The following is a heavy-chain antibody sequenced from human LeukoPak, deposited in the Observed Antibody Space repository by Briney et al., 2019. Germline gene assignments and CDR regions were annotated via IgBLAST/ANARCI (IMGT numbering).Heavy chain of an antibody. CDR2: MSPNSGNT. V-gene: IGHV1-8*01. J-gene: IGHJ6*02. D-gene: IGHD3-3*01. Sequence: ASVSVSCKASGYTFTSYDINWGRRAPGQGVEWRGWMSPNSGNTNYAQKFQGRVTITEERSTDTPYLELSSLRSEDTAVYYCATGDYDFWSGYYTNYGMDVWGQGTTVTVS. CDR3: ATGDYDFWSGYYTNYGMDV. CDR1: GYTFTSYD.